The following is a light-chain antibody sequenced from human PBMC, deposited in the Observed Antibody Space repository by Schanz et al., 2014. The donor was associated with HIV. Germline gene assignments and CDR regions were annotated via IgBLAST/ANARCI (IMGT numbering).Light chain of an antibody. CDR1: RSTLERTP. CDR3: ATWDIGLNGPV. CDR2: NND. V-gene: IGLV1-44*01. Sequence: QSVLTQPPSVSGTPGQSVTISCSGSRSTLERTPVDWYQHLPGTAPRLLIHNNDQRPSGVPDRFSASKSGTSASLVISALQSEDEADYFCATWDIGLNGPVFGGGTKLTVL. J-gene: IGLJ2*01.